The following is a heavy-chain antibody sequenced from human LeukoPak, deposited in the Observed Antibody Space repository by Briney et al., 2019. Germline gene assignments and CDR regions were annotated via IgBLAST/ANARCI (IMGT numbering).Heavy chain of an antibody. J-gene: IGHJ5*02. D-gene: IGHD6-19*01. V-gene: IGHV1-8*01. CDR2: MNPSSGNT. CDR1: GYTFTSYD. CDR3: ARGTPGWTGWFDP. Sequence: ASVKVSCKASGYTFTSYDINWVRQATGQGLEWMGWMNPSSGNTGYAQKFQGRVTMTRNTSISTAYMELSSLRSEDTAVCYCARGTPGWTGWFDPWGQGTLVTVSS.